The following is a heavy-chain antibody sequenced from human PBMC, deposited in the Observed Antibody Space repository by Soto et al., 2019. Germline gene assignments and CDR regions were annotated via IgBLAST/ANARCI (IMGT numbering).Heavy chain of an antibody. CDR1: GGTFSSYA. J-gene: IGHJ4*02. CDR2: IIPIFGTA. CDR3: ARSYYYDSSGYYYFDY. D-gene: IGHD3-22*01. V-gene: IGHV1-69*06. Sequence: ASVKVSCKASGGTFSSYAISWVRQAPGQGLEWMGGIIPIFGTANYAQKFQGRVTITADKSTSTAYMELSSLRSEDTAVYYCARSYYYDSSGYYYFDYWGQGTLVTVSS.